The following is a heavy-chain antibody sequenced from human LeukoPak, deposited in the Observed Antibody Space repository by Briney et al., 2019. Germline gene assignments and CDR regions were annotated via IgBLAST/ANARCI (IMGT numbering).Heavy chain of an antibody. D-gene: IGHD3-10*01. Sequence: GASVKVSCKASGYTFTSYAMNWVRQAPGQGLEWMGWNNTNTGNPTYAQGFTGRFVFSLDTSVSTAYLQISSVKAEDTAVYYCARDFRYYGSGSYYAPGYWGQGTLVTVSS. J-gene: IGHJ4*02. V-gene: IGHV7-4-1*02. CDR2: NNTNTGNP. CDR1: GYTFTSYA. CDR3: ARDFRYYGSGSYYAPGY.